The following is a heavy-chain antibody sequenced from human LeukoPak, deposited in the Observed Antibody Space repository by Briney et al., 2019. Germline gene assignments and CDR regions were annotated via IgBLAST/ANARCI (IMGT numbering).Heavy chain of an antibody. CDR1: GYTFTSYY. CDR2: INPSGGST. J-gene: IGHJ4*02. V-gene: IGHV1-46*01. Sequence: ASVKVSCKASGYTFTSYYMHWVRQAPGQGLEWMGIINPSGGSTSYAQKFQGRVTITADESTSTAYMELSSLRSEDTAVYYCAREGVIAAAIFDYWGQGTLVTVSS. CDR3: AREGVIAAAIFDY. D-gene: IGHD6-13*01.